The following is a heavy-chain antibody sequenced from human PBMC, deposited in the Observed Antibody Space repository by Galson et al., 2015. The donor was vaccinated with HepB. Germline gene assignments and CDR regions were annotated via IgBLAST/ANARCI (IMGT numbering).Heavy chain of an antibody. CDR2: IKQDGSET. Sequence: SLRLSCAASGFIFSSYWMSWVRQVPGRGPEWVANIKQDGSETYYMDFVKGRFTISRDNAKNSLYLLMDSLRADDAAVYYCARITVATTSRLIDIWGQGTKVAVSS. CDR3: ARITVATTSRLIDI. D-gene: IGHD5-12*01. J-gene: IGHJ3*02. CDR1: GFIFSSYW. V-gene: IGHV3-7*01.